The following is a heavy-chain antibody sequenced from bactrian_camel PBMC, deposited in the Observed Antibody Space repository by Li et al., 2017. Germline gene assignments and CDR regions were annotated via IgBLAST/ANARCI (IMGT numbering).Heavy chain of an antibody. CDR2: IPTFGQP. V-gene: IGHV3S53*01. CDR1: LYIYSSYC. Sequence: VQLVESGGESVQAGGSLRLSCEISLYIYSSYCMAWFRQVSGKEREGVAAIPTFGQPTYADSAKDRFSIARDDAKNTVYLQLDSLKPEDTATYYCAAAAGGRWCSWRAVSYNYWGQGTQVTVS. CDR3: AAAAGGRWCSWRAVSYNY. D-gene: IGHD6*01. J-gene: IGHJ4*01.